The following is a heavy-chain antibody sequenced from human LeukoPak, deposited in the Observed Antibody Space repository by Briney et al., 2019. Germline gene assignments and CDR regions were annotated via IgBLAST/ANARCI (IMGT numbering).Heavy chain of an antibody. J-gene: IGHJ4*02. CDR1: GFTFSSYA. Sequence: PGGSLRLSCAASGFTFSSYAMSWVRQAPGKGLGWVSAISGSGGSTYYADSVKGRFTISRDNSKNTLYLQMNSLRAEDTAVYYCLGGTYYFDYWGQGTLVTVSS. CDR3: LGGTYYFDY. V-gene: IGHV3-23*01. D-gene: IGHD1-14*01. CDR2: ISGSGGST.